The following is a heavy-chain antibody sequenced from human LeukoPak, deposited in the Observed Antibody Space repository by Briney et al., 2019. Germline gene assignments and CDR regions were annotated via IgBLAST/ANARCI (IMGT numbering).Heavy chain of an antibody. CDR3: ARGNGAFDT. CDR1: GGPISSGGYS. D-gene: IGHD2-8*01. Sequence: SETLSLTCAVSGGPISSGGYSWSWIRQPPGKGLEWIGYIYHSGSTYYNPSLKSRVTISVDRSKNQFSLKLSSVTAADTAVYYCARGNGAFDTWGQGTMVTVSS. V-gene: IGHV4-30-2*01. CDR2: IYHSGST. J-gene: IGHJ3*02.